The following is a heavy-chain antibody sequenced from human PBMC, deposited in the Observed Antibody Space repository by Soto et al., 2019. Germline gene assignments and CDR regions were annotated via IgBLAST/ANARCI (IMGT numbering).Heavy chain of an antibody. Sequence: SETLSLTCTDSGGSISSYYWSWIRQPPGKGLEWIGYIYYSGVTSYNPSLASRVSISLDRSNNQCSLKLKSVTAADTAVYFCAGMPYTSGLRFDPWGPGTLVTVSS. CDR2: IYYSGVT. CDR3: AGMPYTSGLRFDP. V-gene: IGHV4-59*12. D-gene: IGHD6-19*01. J-gene: IGHJ5*02. CDR1: GGSISSYY.